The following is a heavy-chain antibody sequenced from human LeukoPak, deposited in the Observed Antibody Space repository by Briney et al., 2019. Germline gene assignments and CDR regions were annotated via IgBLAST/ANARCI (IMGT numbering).Heavy chain of an antibody. CDR1: GYTFTSYY. CDR2: INPSGGST. D-gene: IGHD3-10*01. CDR3: ARDLIRDPRFDP. V-gene: IGHV1-46*01. J-gene: IGHJ5*02. Sequence: ASVKVSCKASGYTFTSYYMHWVRQAPGQGLEWMGIINPSGGSTSYAQKFQGRVTMTRDTSTSTVYMELSILRSEDTAVYYCARDLIRDPRFDPWGQGTLVTVSS.